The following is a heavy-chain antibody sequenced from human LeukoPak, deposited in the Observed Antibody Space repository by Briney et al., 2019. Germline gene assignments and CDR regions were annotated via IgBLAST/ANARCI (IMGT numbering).Heavy chain of an antibody. CDR2: ISHDGSTK. CDR1: GFTFSSYG. V-gene: IGHV3-30*03. Sequence: PGGSMRLSCAASGFTFSSYGMHWVRQAPGKGLEWVAVISHDGSTKYYADSVKGRFTISRDNSKNTLHLQVNSLRVEDTAVYYCARERDTLVVITTVYWWGQGTLLTVSS. CDR3: ARERDTLVVITTVYW. D-gene: IGHD3-22*01. J-gene: IGHJ4*02.